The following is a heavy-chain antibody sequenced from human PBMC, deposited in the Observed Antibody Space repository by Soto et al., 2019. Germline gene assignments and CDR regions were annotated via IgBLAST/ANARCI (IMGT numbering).Heavy chain of an antibody. Sequence: GGSLRLSCAASGFSVRTNYMIWVRQAPGKGLEWVSVFESGGSIYYADSVKGRFIISRDYAKNTVYLQMNSPRAEDTAVYYCARAGVTPDFFDYWGQGTLVTVSS. CDR3: ARAGVTPDFFDY. CDR1: GFSVRTNY. V-gene: IGHV3-53*01. CDR2: FESGGSI. D-gene: IGHD2-21*02. J-gene: IGHJ4*02.